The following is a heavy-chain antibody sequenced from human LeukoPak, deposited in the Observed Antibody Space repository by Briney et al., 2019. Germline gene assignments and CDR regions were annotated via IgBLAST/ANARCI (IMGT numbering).Heavy chain of an antibody. CDR3: AKDISSGWADAFDI. Sequence: GGSLRLSCVASGFTFDDYAMHWVRQAPGRGLEWVSGISWNSGSIGYADSVKGRFTISRDNAKNSLYLQMNSLRAEDTALYYCAKDISSGWADAFDIWGQGTMVTVSS. J-gene: IGHJ3*02. CDR1: GFTFDDYA. D-gene: IGHD6-19*01. CDR2: ISWNSGSI. V-gene: IGHV3-9*01.